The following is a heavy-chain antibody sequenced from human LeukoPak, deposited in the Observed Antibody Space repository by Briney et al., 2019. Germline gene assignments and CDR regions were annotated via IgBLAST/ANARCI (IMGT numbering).Heavy chain of an antibody. D-gene: IGHD3-22*01. V-gene: IGHV3-48*02. CDR2: ISSSSSTI. J-gene: IGHJ4*02. Sequence: GGSLRLSCAASGFTFSTYSMNWVRQAPGKGLEWVSYISSSSSTIYYADSVKGRFTISRDNAKNSLYLQMNSLRDEDTAVYYCARDSYGSSGYYYVSDYWGQGTLVTVSS. CDR3: ARDSYGSSGYYYVSDY. CDR1: GFTFSTYS.